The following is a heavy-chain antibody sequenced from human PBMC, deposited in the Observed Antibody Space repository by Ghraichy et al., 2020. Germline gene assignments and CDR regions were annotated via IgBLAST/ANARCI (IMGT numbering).Heavy chain of an antibody. CDR3: ARDKSWVIAARQEQRYGMDV. CDR2: ISSSGSTI. D-gene: IGHD6-6*01. V-gene: IGHV3-11*01. CDR1: GFTFSDYY. Sequence: GGSLRLSCAASGFTFSDYYMSWIRQAPGKGLEWVSYISSSGSTIYYADSVKGRFTISRDNAKNSLYLQMNSLRAEDTAVYYCARDKSWVIAARQEQRYGMDVWGQGTTVTVSS. J-gene: IGHJ6*02.